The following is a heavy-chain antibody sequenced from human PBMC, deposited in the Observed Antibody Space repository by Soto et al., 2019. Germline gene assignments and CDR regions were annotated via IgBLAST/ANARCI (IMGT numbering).Heavy chain of an antibody. CDR2: IWYDGSNK. J-gene: IGHJ4*02. Sequence: QVQLVESGGGVVQPGRSLRLSCAASGFMFSSHGMHWIRQAPGNGLEWVAVIWYDGSNKYYADSVKGRFTISRDNSKNTLYLQMNSLRVEDTAVYYCGPDTLDYWGQGTLVTVSS. V-gene: IGHV3-33*01. CDR3: GPDTLDY. CDR1: GFMFSSHG.